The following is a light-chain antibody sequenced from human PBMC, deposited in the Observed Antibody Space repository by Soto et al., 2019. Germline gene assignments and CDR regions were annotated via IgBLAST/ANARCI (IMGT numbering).Light chain of an antibody. CDR1: QGISSY. V-gene: IGKV1-8*01. J-gene: IGKJ2*01. Sequence: AIRMTQSPSSLSASTGDRVTITCRASQGISSYLAWYQQKPGKAPKLLIYAASTLQSGVPSRFSGSGSGTDFTLTISSLQSEDFAVYYCQQYNNWPMYTFGQGTKLEIK. CDR2: AAS. CDR3: QQYNNWPMYT.